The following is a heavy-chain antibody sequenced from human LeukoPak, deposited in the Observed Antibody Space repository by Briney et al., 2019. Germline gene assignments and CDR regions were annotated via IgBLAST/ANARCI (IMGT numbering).Heavy chain of an antibody. Sequence: GGSLRLSCAASGFTFSDYYMSWIRQAPGKGLEWVSYISGSSSYTNYADSVMGRFTISRDNAENSLFLQMNSLRAEDTAVYYCASRRSGYENYWGQGTLVTVSS. D-gene: IGHD5-12*01. V-gene: IGHV3-11*06. CDR1: GFTFSDYY. CDR3: ASRRSGYENY. CDR2: ISGSSSYT. J-gene: IGHJ4*02.